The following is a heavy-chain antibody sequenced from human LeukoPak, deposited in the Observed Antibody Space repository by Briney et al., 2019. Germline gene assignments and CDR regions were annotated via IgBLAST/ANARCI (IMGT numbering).Heavy chain of an antibody. V-gene: IGHV3-30*04. CDR2: ISYDGSNK. Sequence: GGSLRLSCAASGFTFSSYAMHWVRQAPGKGLEWVAVISYDGSNKYYADSVKGRFTISRDNSKNTLYLQMNSLRAEDTAVYYCAKDRSSWYYDAFDIWGQGTTVTVSS. CDR3: AKDRSSWYYDAFDI. CDR1: GFTFSSYA. J-gene: IGHJ3*02. D-gene: IGHD6-13*01.